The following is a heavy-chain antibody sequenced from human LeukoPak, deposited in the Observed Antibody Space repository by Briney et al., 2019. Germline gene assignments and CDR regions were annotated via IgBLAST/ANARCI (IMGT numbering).Heavy chain of an antibody. D-gene: IGHD3-10*01. Sequence: PSETLSLTCTVSGGSVSRGVYYWSWIRQPPGKGLEWIGYIYYSGSTNYNPSLKSRVTISVDTSKNQFSLKLSSVTAADTAVYYCARAVPFDYWGQGTLVTVSS. CDR1: GGSVSRGVYY. CDR2: IYYSGST. CDR3: ARAVPFDY. V-gene: IGHV4-61*08. J-gene: IGHJ4*02.